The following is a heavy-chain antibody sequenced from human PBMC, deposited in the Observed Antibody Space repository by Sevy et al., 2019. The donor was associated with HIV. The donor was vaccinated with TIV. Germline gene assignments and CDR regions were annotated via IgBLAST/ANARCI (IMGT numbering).Heavy chain of an antibody. Sequence: ASVKVSCKASGYTFTSYYMHWVRQAPEQGLEWMGIINPSVGSTSYAQRFQGRVTWTRDTSTSTVYMELSSLRSEDTAVYYCARDHCSGGSCYHDIPNYYYGMDVWGQGTTVTVSS. V-gene: IGHV1-46*01. CDR3: ARDHCSGGSCYHDIPNYYYGMDV. CDR2: INPSVGST. CDR1: GYTFTSYY. J-gene: IGHJ6*02. D-gene: IGHD2-15*01.